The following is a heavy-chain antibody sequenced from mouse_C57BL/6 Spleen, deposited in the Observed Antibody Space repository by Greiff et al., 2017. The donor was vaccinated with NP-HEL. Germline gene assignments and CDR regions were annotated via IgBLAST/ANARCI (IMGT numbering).Heavy chain of an antibody. D-gene: IGHD1-3*01. V-gene: IGHV1-55*01. Sequence: QVQLQQPGAELVKPGASVKMSCKASGYTFTSYWITWVKQRPGQGLEWIGDIYPGSGSTNSNEKFKSKATLTVDTSSSTAYMQLSSLTSEDSAVYYCARGSGKEVYYAMDYWGQGTSVTVSS. CDR3: ARGSGKEVYYAMDY. CDR1: GYTFTSYW. J-gene: IGHJ4*01. CDR2: IYPGSGST.